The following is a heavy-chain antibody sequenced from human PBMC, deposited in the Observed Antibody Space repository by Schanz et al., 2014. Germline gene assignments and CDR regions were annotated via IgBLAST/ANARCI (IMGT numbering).Heavy chain of an antibody. V-gene: IGHV3-48*04. J-gene: IGHJ4*01. CDR1: EFTFSSYK. CDR2: ISGTTTYT. CDR3: AREQIMAAAGLVDY. D-gene: IGHD6-13*01. Sequence: EVQLLESGGGLVQPGGSLRLSCEASEFTFSSYKMNWVRQAPGKGLEWVSYISGTTTYTNYADSVKGRFTISRDNAKNSLYLQMNSLRAEDTAVYYCAREQIMAAAGLVDYWGHGTLVTVSS.